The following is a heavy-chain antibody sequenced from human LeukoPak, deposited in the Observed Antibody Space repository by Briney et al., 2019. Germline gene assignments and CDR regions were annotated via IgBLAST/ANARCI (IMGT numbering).Heavy chain of an antibody. D-gene: IGHD2-2*01. J-gene: IGHJ4*02. V-gene: IGHV4-59*01. Sequence: PSETLSLTCSDAGGSISNYYWSWILQPPGKRLEWIGYIYKSGNTKYNPSLKSRVTISVDTSKNEFSLNLSSVIAADTAVYYCARGSRTSVDYWGQGTLVAASS. CDR1: GGSISNYY. CDR2: IYKSGNT. CDR3: ARGSRTSVDY.